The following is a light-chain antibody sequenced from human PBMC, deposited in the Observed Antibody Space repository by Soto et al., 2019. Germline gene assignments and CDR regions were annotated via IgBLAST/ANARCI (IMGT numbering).Light chain of an antibody. V-gene: IGKV1-39*01. CDR2: AAS. J-gene: IGKJ2*02. Sequence: DIQMTQSPSSLSASVGDRVTITCRASQSISSYLNWYQQKPGKAPKLLIYAASSLQSGVPSRFSGSGSGTDFTLTISSLQPEDFATYYCQQSYNPCTCGQGTKLEIK. CDR1: QSISSY. CDR3: QQSYNPCT.